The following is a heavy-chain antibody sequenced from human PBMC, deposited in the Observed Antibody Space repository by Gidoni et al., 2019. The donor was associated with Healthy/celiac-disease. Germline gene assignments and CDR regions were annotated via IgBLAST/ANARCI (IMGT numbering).Heavy chain of an antibody. CDR2: ISYDGSNK. CDR3: AKGQGFAFDI. V-gene: IGHV3-30*18. CDR1: GFTFSSYG. J-gene: IGHJ3*02. Sequence: QVQLVESGGGVVQPWRSLRLSCAASGFTFSSYGMHWVRQAPGKGLEWEAVISYDGSNKYYADSVKGRFTISRDNSKNTLYLQMNSLRAEDTAVYYCAKGQGFAFDIWGQGTMVTVSS.